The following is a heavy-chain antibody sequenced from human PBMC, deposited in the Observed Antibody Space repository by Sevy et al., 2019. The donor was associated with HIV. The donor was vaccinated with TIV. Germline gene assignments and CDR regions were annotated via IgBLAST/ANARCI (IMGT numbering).Heavy chain of an antibody. CDR2: ISYDGSNK. J-gene: IGHJ4*02. D-gene: IGHD6-13*01. Sequence: GGSLRLSCAASGFTFSSYAMHWVRQAPGKGLEGVAVISYDGSNKYYADSVKGRFTISGDNSKNTLYLQMNSLRAEDTAVYYCARGQQLVLSYWGQGTLVTVSS. CDR3: ARGQQLVLSY. CDR1: GFTFSSYA. V-gene: IGHV3-30-3*01.